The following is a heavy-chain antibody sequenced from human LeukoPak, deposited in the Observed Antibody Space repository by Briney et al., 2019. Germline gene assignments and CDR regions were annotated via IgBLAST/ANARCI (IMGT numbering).Heavy chain of an antibody. CDR1: GYTFTSYY. CDR2: INPSGGST. CDR3: ARESGYNGYSSSWSENNWFDP. J-gene: IGHJ5*02. Sequence: GASVKVSCKASGYTFTSYYMHWVRQAPGQGLEWMGIINPSGGSTSYAQKFQGRVTMTRDMSTSTVYMELSSLRSEDTAVYHCARESGYNGYSSSWSENNWFDPWGQGTLVTVSS. V-gene: IGHV1-46*01. D-gene: IGHD6-13*01.